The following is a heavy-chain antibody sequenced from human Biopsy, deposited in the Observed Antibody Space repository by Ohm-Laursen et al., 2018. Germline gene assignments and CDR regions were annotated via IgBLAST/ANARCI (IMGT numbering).Heavy chain of an antibody. CDR3: ARHDRSGYWGLDY. Sequence: GTLSLTCSVSGGSLNNHYWSWIRQSPGKGLEWLAYIYSSGRTNYNPSLKSRIIVSVDMSKNQLSLKVTSVTATDTAMYYCARHDRSGYWGLDYWGQGALVTVSA. D-gene: IGHD3-22*01. CDR1: GGSLNNHY. J-gene: IGHJ4*02. V-gene: IGHV4-4*08. CDR2: IYSSGRT.